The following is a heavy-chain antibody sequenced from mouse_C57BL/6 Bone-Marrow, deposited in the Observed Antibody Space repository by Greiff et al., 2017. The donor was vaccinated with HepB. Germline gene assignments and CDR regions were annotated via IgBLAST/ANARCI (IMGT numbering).Heavy chain of an antibody. CDR1: GFTFSDYG. CDR2: ISNLAYSI. CDR3: ARHDGYDGAWFAY. J-gene: IGHJ3*01. V-gene: IGHV5-15*01. Sequence: EVKVVESGGGLVQPGGSLKLSCAASGFTFSDYGMAWVRQAPRKGPEWVAFISNLAYSIYYADTVTGRFTISRENAKNTLYREMSSLRSEDTAMYYCARHDGYDGAWFAYWGQGTLVTVSA. D-gene: IGHD2-2*01.